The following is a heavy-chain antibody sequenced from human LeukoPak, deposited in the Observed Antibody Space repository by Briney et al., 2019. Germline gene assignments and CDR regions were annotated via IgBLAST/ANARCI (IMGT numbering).Heavy chain of an antibody. CDR3: ARGFPFDP. Sequence: PSETLSLTCAVYGGSFSGYCWSWIRQPPGKGLEWIGEINHSGSTNYNPSLKSRVTISVDTSKNQFSLKLSSVTAADTAVYYCARGFPFDPWGQGTLVTVSS. CDR2: INHSGST. CDR1: GGSFSGYC. J-gene: IGHJ5*02. V-gene: IGHV4-34*01.